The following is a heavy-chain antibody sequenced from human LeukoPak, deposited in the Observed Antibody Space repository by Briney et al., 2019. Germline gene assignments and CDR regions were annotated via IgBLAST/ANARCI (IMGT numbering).Heavy chain of an antibody. J-gene: IGHJ4*02. CDR1: GFTFSGSA. Sequence: GGSLRLSCAASGFTFSGSAIHWVRQASGKGLKWVGRIKSKAVNYATAYAASVKGRFTISRDDSKNTAYLQMNSLKTEDTAVYYCTTYGDYAPDFDYWGQGTLVTVSS. V-gene: IGHV3-73*01. D-gene: IGHD4-17*01. CDR3: TTYGDYAPDFDY. CDR2: IKSKAVNYAT.